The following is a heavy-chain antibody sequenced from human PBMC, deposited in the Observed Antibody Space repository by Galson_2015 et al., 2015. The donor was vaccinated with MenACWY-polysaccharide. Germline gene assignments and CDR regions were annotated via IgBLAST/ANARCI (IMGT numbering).Heavy chain of an antibody. CDR3: ARRHDSEHFPLFYGMGV. V-gene: IGHV3-33*01. J-gene: IGHJ6*02. CDR1: GFTFSSYG. CDR2: MWNDGSNE. Sequence: SLRLSCATSGFTFSSYGIHWVRQAPGKGLEWVALMWNDGSNEYYADSVKGRFTISRDNSKNTVFLEMNSLRAEDTAVYYCARRHDSEHFPLFYGMGVWGQGATVTVSS. D-gene: IGHD1/OR15-1a*01.